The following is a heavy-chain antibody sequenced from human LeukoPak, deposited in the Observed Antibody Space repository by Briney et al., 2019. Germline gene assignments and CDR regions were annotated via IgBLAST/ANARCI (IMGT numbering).Heavy chain of an antibody. D-gene: IGHD6-13*01. J-gene: IGHJ6*03. CDR3: AKMAGRQLGDYYMDV. CDR1: GFTFSNFA. CDR2: LSGSGFNT. Sequence: GGSLRLSCGASGFTFSNFAMTWVRQAPGRGLEWVSALSGSGFNTYYADSVKGRFTISRDNSKNTLYLQMNSLRAEDTAVYYCAKMAGRQLGDYYMDVWGKGTTLTVSS. V-gene: IGHV3-23*01.